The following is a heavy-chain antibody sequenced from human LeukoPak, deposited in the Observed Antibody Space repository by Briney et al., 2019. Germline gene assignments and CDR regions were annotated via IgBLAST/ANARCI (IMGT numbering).Heavy chain of an antibody. CDR2: ISRTSIYM. CDR1: GFAFSNYN. D-gene: IGHD3-10*02. CDR3: AELGITMIGGV. J-gene: IGHJ6*04. V-gene: IGHV3-21*01. Sequence: PGGSLRLSCAASGFAFSNYNMNWVRQAPGKGLEWVSSISRTSIYMYYADSVKGRFTISRDNAKNSLYLQMNSLRAEDTAVYYCAELGITMIGGVWGKGTTVTISS.